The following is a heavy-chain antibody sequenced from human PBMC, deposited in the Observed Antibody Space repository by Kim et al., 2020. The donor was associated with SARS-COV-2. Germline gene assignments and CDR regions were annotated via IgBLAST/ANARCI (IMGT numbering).Heavy chain of an antibody. CDR2: IYYSGST. V-gene: IGHV4-59*13. Sequence: SETLSLTCTVSGGSISSYYWSWIRQPPGKGLEWIGYIYYSGSTNYNPSLKSRVTISVDTSKNQFSLKLSSVTAADTAVYYCARVRRDIAARPGAGYYFDYWGQGTLVTVSS. D-gene: IGHD6-6*01. CDR3: ARVRRDIAARPGAGYYFDY. J-gene: IGHJ4*02. CDR1: GGSISSYY.